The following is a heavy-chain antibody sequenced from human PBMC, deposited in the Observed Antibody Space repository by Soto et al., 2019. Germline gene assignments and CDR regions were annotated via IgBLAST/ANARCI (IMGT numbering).Heavy chain of an antibody. J-gene: IGHJ4*02. Sequence: GESLKISCKGSGYGFTTYWLAWVRQMPGKGLEYMGIIYPGDSDTRYSPSFRGHVTISVTKSITTVFLQWSSLRASDTAMYYCARQIYDSDTGPNFQYYFDSWGQGTPVTVSS. CDR1: GYGFTTYW. CDR3: ARQIYDSDTGPNFQYYFDS. CDR2: IYPGDSDT. D-gene: IGHD3-22*01. V-gene: IGHV5-51*01.